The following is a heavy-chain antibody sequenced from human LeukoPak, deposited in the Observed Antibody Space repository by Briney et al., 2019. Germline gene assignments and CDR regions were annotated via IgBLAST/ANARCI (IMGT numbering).Heavy chain of an antibody. CDR1: GGSISSYY. Sequence: SETLSLTCTVSGGSISSYYWSWIRQPPGKGLEWIGYIYYSGSTNYNPSLKSRVTISVDTSKNQFSLKLSSVTAADTAVYYCARHLSPGSWYLAFDIWGQGTMVTVSS. V-gene: IGHV4-59*08. J-gene: IGHJ3*02. D-gene: IGHD6-13*01. CDR3: ARHLSPGSWYLAFDI. CDR2: IYYSGST.